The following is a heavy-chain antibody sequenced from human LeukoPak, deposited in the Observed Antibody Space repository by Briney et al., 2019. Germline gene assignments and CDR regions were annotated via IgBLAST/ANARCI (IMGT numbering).Heavy chain of an antibody. CDR3: ARDKAPNNWKNGYFDY. CDR1: GFTVSSNY. CDR2: IYSGGST. D-gene: IGHD1-20*01. Sequence: GGSLRLSRAASGFTVSSNYMSWVRQAPGKGLEWVSVIYSGGSTYYADSVKGRFTISRDNSKNTLYLQMNSLRAEDTAVYYCARDKAPNNWKNGYFDYWGQGTLVTVSS. V-gene: IGHV3-66*01. J-gene: IGHJ4*02.